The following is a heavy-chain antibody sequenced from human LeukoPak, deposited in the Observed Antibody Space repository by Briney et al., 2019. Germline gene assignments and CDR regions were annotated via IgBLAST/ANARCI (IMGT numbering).Heavy chain of an antibody. CDR1: GYSFTTHY. V-gene: IGHV1-2*02. D-gene: IGHD1-7*01. CDR3: ARDRNWNYGIDF. CDR2: INPNGGGT. J-gene: IGHJ4*02. Sequence: ASVKVSCKASGYSFTTHYMHWVRQAPGQGLEWMGWINPNGGGTNSAQKFQGRVTMTRDTSINTAYMELNRLRSDDTAVYFCARDRNWNYGIDFWGQGTLVTVSS.